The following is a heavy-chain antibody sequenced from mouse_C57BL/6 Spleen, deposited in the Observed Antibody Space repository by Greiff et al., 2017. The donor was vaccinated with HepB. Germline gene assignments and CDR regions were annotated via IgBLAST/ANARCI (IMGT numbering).Heavy chain of an antibody. D-gene: IGHD2-1*01. J-gene: IGHJ4*01. CDR1: GYTFTSYW. Sequence: VQLQQSGTVLARPGASVKMSCKTSGYTFTSYWMHWVKQRPGQGLEWIGAIYPGNSDTSYNQKFKGKAKLTAVTSASTAYMELSSLTNEDSAVYYCTRSDYYGNYPYAMDYWGQGTSVTVSS. CDR2: IYPGNSDT. V-gene: IGHV1-5*01. CDR3: TRSDYYGNYPYAMDY.